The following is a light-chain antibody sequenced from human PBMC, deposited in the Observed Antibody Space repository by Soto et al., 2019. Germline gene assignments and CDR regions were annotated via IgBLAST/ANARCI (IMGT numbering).Light chain of an antibody. CDR2: EVS. V-gene: IGLV2-14*01. J-gene: IGLJ1*01. CDR3: SSYTSSSTAV. CDR1: SSDVGGYNY. Sequence: QSALTQPASVSGSPGQSITISCTGTSSDVGGYNYVSWYQQHPGKAPKLMIYEVSNRPSGVSNRFSGSKSDNTASLTISGLQAEDEADYYCSSYTSSSTAVFGTVTKLTVL.